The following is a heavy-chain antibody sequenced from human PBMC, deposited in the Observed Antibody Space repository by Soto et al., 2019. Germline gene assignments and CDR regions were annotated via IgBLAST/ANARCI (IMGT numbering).Heavy chain of an antibody. D-gene: IGHD3-3*01. V-gene: IGHV1-18*01. CDR3: ARVPITISGVVPTESNYYYYGMDV. CDR2: ISAYNGNT. J-gene: IGHJ6*02. CDR1: GYTFTSYG. Sequence: ASVKVSFKASGYTFTSYGISWVRQAPGQGLEWMGWISAYNGNTNYAQKLQGRVTMTTDTSTSTAYMELRSLRSDDTAVYYCARVPITISGVVPTESNYYYYGMDVWGQGTTVTVSS.